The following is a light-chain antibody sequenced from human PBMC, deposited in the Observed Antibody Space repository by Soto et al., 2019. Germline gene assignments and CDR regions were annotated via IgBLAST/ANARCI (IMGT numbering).Light chain of an antibody. V-gene: IGLV3-21*04. J-gene: IGLJ1*01. CDR2: HDS. CDR1: NIGSKS. CDR3: QVWHSLNV. Sequence: SYELTQPPSVSVAPGKTATITCGGDNIGSKSVHWYQQKPGQAPVMVIHHDSDRPSGIPERFSGSNSGNTATLTISRVEAGDEADYYCQVWHSLNVFGAGTKLTVL.